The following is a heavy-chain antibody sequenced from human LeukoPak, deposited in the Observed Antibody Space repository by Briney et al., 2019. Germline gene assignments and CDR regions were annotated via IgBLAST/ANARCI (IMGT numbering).Heavy chain of an antibody. CDR2: INAGNGNT. CDR3: ARVKGGATYFDY. V-gene: IGHV1-3*01. J-gene: IGHJ4*02. CDR1: GYTFTSYA. D-gene: IGHD1-26*01. Sequence: ASVKVSCKASGYTFTSYAMHWVRQAPGQGLEWMGYINAGNGNTKYSQKFQGRVIITRDTSASTAYMELSSLRSDDTAVYYCARVKGGATYFDYWGQGTLVTVSS.